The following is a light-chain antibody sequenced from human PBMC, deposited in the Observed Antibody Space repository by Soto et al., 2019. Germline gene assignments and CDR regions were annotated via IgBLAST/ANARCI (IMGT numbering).Light chain of an antibody. Sequence: AIQVTQSPSSLSASVGDRVTISCRASQGIGYDLGWYQQKPGKAPKLLIYEASTLQTGVPSRFSSSVSGTDFTLTISSLQPEDFPTYYGLQDYVYPWTFGQGTKVEVK. V-gene: IGKV1-6*01. CDR3: LQDYVYPWT. CDR1: QGIGYD. J-gene: IGKJ1*01. CDR2: EAS.